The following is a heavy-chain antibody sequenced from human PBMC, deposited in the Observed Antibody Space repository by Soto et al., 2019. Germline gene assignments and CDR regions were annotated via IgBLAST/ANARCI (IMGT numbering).Heavy chain of an antibody. CDR1: GFTFSSYA. D-gene: IGHD3-16*01. Sequence: PGGSLRLSCAASGFTFSSYAMSWVRQAPGKGLEWVSAISGSGGSTYYADSVKGRFTIARDNSKNTLYLQMKSLRAEDTAVYYCAKDKRGSGRAFDIWGEGIMVTVSS. J-gene: IGHJ3*02. V-gene: IGHV3-23*01. CDR2: ISGSGGST. CDR3: AKDKRGSGRAFDI.